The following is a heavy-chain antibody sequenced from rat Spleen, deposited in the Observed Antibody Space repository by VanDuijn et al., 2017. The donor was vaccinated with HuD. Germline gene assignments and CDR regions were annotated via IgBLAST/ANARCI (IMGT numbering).Heavy chain of an antibody. CDR2: ISYDGSST. J-gene: IGHJ2*01. V-gene: IGHV5-29*01. CDR3: ARPTTGIPFNY. D-gene: IGHD1-9*01. Sequence: EVQLVESGGGLVQPGRSLKLSCAVSGFTFSNYGMAWVRQAPKKDLEWVATISYDGSSTYYRDSVKGRFTISRDNAKSTLYLQVDSPRSEDTAIYYCARPTTGIPFNYWGQGVMVPVSS. CDR1: GFTFSNYG.